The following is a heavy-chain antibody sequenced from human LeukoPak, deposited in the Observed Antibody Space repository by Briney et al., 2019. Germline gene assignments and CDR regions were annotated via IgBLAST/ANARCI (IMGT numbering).Heavy chain of an antibody. CDR2: VYHSGYT. J-gene: IGHJ5*02. V-gene: IGHV4-38-2*01. Sequence: PSETLSLTCAVSGYFISSDYYWGWIRQPPGKGLEWIGSVYHSGYTYYSPSLRSRVTISVDTSKNHFSLKVNSVTAADTAIYYCARHAPTTEHWFDPWGQGTLVTVSS. CDR1: GYFISSDYY. CDR3: ARHAPTTEHWFDP. D-gene: IGHD4-17*01.